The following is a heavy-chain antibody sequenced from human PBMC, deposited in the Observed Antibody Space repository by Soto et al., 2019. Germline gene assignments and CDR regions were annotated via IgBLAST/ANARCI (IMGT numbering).Heavy chain of an antibody. D-gene: IGHD2-8*01. J-gene: IGHJ4*02. Sequence: GGSLRLSCLASGFSFNSFNMNWIRRAPGRGLEWVASISVSGDNIYYGDSMQGRFTISRDNSKRSVFLDLNSLRVEDAAVYYCARDLGLLKSMFDYWGQRTLVTVPS. CDR2: ISVSGDNI. CDR1: GFSFNSFN. CDR3: ARDLGLLKSMFDY. V-gene: IGHV3-21*01.